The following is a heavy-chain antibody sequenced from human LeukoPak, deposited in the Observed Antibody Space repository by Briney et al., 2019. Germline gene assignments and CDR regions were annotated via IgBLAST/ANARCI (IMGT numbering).Heavy chain of an antibody. CDR3: ARGIVVVVGASDHFDY. J-gene: IGHJ4*02. D-gene: IGHD2-15*01. CDR1: GFTFSTYW. CDR2: TSPDGSDK. Sequence: HPGGSLRLSCAASGFTFSTYWMNWVRQAPGKGLESVGTTSPDGSDKYYVDSVKGRFTISRDNAKTSLYLQINSLRADDTALYFCARGIVVVVGASDHFDYWGQGTLITVSS. V-gene: IGHV3-7*01.